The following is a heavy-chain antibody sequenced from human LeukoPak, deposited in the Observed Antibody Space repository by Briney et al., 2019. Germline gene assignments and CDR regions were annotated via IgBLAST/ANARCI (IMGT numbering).Heavy chain of an antibody. V-gene: IGHV5-51*01. CDR2: IHPGDSDT. J-gene: IGHJ1*01. D-gene: IGHD4-17*01. CDR3: ARHGGYGDYLTEYFQH. CDR1: GYSFTSYW. Sequence: GESLKISCKGSGYSFTSYWIGWVRQMPGKGLEWMGIIHPGDSDTRYSPSFQGQVTLSADKSINTAYLQWSSLTASDTAMYYCARHGGYGDYLTEYFQHWGQGTLVTVSS.